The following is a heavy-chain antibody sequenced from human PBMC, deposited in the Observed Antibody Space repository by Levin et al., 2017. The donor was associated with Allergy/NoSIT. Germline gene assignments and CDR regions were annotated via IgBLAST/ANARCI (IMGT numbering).Heavy chain of an antibody. CDR3: ARVRGFFSTWSGGWLDP. V-gene: IGHV3-7*04. CDR1: GFSFSSNW. CDR2: INQDGSQK. J-gene: IGHJ5*02. D-gene: IGHD6-13*01. Sequence: GESLKISCASSGFSFSSNWMTWVRQAPGKGLEWVANINQDGSQKYYVDSVRGRFTISRDNAKNSLYLQMNTLRAEDTAVYYCARVRGFFSTWSGGWLDPWGQGTLVTVSS.